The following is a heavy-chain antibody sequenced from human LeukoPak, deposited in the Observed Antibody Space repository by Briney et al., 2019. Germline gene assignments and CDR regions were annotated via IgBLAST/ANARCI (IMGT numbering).Heavy chain of an antibody. CDR1: GFTFSNAW. CDR3: TTEIDYDSSGYYGWFDP. J-gene: IGHJ5*02. CDR2: IKSKTDGGTT. V-gene: IGHV3-15*01. D-gene: IGHD3-22*01. Sequence: GGSLRLSCAASGFTFSNAWMSWVRQAPGKGLEWVGRIKSKTDGGTTGYAAPVKGRFTISRDDLKNTLYLQMNSLKTEDTAVYYCTTEIDYDSSGYYGWFDPWGQGTLVTVSS.